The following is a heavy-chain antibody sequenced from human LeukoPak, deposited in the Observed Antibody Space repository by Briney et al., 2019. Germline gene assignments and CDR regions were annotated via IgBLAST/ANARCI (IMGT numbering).Heavy chain of an antibody. CDR3: AKALEQETVIALDS. D-gene: IGHD6-13*01. CDR2: ISGSGGST. Sequence: PGGSLRLSRAASGFTFSTYAMSWVRQAPGKGLEWVSAISGSGGSTYYADSVKGRFIISRDNSKNTLYLQMNSLRAEDTSIYFCAKALEQETVIALDSWGQGTLVTVSS. V-gene: IGHV3-23*01. J-gene: IGHJ4*02. CDR1: GFTFSTYA.